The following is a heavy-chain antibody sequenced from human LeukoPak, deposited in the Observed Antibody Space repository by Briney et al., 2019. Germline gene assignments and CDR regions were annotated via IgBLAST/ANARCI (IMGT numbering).Heavy chain of an antibody. CDR2: INPSGGST. CDR3: ARVDGLTAYFDY. Sequence: ASVKVSCKASGYTFTGYYMHWVRQAPGQGLEWMGIINPSGGSTSYAQKFQGRVTMTRDTSTSTVYMELSSLRSEDTAVYYCARVDGLTAYFDYWGQGTLVTVSS. J-gene: IGHJ4*02. CDR1: GYTFTGYY. V-gene: IGHV1-46*01. D-gene: IGHD3/OR15-3a*01.